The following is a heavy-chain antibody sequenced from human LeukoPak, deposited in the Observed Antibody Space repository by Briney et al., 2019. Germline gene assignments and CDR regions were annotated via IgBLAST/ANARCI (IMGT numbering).Heavy chain of an antibody. CDR2: FYSGGST. J-gene: IGHJ3*02. CDR3: ARYYDSSGYTPGAFDI. CDR1: GFTVSSNY. D-gene: IGHD3-22*01. Sequence: GGSLRLSYAASGFTVSSNYMSWVRQAPGQGLEWVSVFYSGGSTYYAESVKGRFTISRDNSKNTLYLQMNSLRAEDTAVYYCARYYDSSGYTPGAFDIWGQGTMVTVSS. V-gene: IGHV3-53*01.